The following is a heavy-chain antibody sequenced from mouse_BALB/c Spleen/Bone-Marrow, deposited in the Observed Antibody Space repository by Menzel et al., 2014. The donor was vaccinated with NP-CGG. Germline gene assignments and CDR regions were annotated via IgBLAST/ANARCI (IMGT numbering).Heavy chain of an antibody. CDR2: IDPSDSYT. CDR1: GYTFTSYW. J-gene: IGHJ3*01. CDR3: ARTYYDYDWFAY. D-gene: IGHD2-4*01. Sequence: QVQLKQSGVEFVKPGASVKLSCKASGYTFTSYWMHWVKQRPGQGLEWIGEIDPSDSYTKYNQNFKGKATLTVDKSSSTAYMQLSSLTSEDAAFYYCARTYYDYDWFAYWGQGTLVTVSA. V-gene: IGHV1-69*02.